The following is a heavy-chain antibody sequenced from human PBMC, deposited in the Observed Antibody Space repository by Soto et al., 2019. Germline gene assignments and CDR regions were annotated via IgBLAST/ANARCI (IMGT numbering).Heavy chain of an antibody. V-gene: IGHV3-48*03. CDR2: ISGSGTST. D-gene: IGHD3-9*01. CDR3: ASKIVTPGYHYYDY. Sequence: GGSLRLSCAASGFSFSSCEMSWVRQAPGKGLEWVSYISGSGTSTQYSDSVKGRFTISRDNAKNRLHLQMNSLGAEDTAVYYCASKIVTPGYHYYDYWGQGTLVTVSS. CDR1: GFSFSSCE. J-gene: IGHJ4*02.